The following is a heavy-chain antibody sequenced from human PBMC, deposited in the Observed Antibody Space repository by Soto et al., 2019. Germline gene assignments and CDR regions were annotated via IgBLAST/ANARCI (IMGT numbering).Heavy chain of an antibody. CDR2: KHNRGST. V-gene: IGHV4-39*01. CDR3: VRQPAAPGTNWPNYYFDS. D-gene: IGHD6-13*01. CDR1: GGSITSTSYY. Sequence: QLQLQESGPGLVKPSETLSLTCTVSGGSITSTSYYWGWVRQPPGKGLEWIGSKHNRGSTYYNPSLYRRITTSVDTSKNQFCLKVTSVTAAYTAIYYCVRQPAAPGTNWPNYYFDSWGQGTLVTVSS. J-gene: IGHJ4*02.